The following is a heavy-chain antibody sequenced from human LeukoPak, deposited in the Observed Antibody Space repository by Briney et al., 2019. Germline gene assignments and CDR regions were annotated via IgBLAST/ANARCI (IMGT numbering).Heavy chain of an antibody. J-gene: IGHJ4*02. D-gene: IGHD4-17*01. CDR1: GGSISSGGYY. CDR3: ARGEDDYGEGYFDY. Sequence: SQTLSLTCTVSGGSISSGGYYWSWIRQHAGKGLEWIGYIYYSGSTYYNPSLKSRVTISVDTSKNQFSLKLSSVTAADTAVYYCARGEDDYGEGYFDYWGQGTLVTVSS. CDR2: IYYSGST. V-gene: IGHV4-31*03.